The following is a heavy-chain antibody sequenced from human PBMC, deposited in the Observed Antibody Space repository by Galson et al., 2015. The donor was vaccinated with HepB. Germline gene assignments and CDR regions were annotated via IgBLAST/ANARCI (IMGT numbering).Heavy chain of an antibody. V-gene: IGHV3-73*01. CDR3: IRHVEYYRPY. Sequence: SLRLSCAASVAIFSGSAIHWVRQAPGKGLERVGHIRPKEHFYATSYSASVGGRFTISRDDSKNTAFLHMNSLRVEDTAVYYCIRHVEYYRPYWGQGSLVTVSS. J-gene: IGHJ4*02. D-gene: IGHD2/OR15-2a*01. CDR1: VAIFSGSA. CDR2: IRPKEHFYAT.